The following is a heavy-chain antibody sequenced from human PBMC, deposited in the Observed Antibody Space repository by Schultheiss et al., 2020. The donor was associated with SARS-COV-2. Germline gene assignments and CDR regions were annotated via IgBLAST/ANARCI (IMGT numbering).Heavy chain of an antibody. CDR2: IYSGGST. CDR3: ARAPNDYGDSLDY. Sequence: GGSLRLSCAASGFTVSSNYMSWVRQAPGKGLEWVSVIYSGGSTYYADSVKGRFTISRDNSKNTLYLQMNSLRAEDTAVYYCARAPNDYGDSLDYWGQGTLVTVSS. CDR1: GFTVSSNY. V-gene: IGHV3-66*01. J-gene: IGHJ4*02. D-gene: IGHD4-17*01.